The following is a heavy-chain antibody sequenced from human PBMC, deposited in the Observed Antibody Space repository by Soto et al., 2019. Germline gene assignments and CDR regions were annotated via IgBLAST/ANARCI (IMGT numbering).Heavy chain of an antibody. Sequence: PGGSLRLSCAASGFTFSSYWMHWVRQAPGKGLVWVSRINSDGSSTSYADSVKGRFTISRDNAKNTLYLQMNSLRAEDTAVYYCARASTYYDFWSGYYGDAFDIWGQGTMVTVSS. D-gene: IGHD3-3*01. V-gene: IGHV3-74*01. J-gene: IGHJ3*02. CDR1: GFTFSSYW. CDR2: INSDGSST. CDR3: ARASTYYDFWSGYYGDAFDI.